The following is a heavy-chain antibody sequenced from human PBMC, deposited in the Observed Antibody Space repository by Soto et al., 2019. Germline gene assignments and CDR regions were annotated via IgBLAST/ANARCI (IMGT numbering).Heavy chain of an antibody. CDR1: GFSLTTSGVG. D-gene: IGHD1-20*01. CDR3: PPNPPISPTCSLRKNGFDP. J-gene: IGHJ5*02. V-gene: IGHV2-5*02. Sequence: QITLNESGPALVKPTQTLTLTCTFSGFSLTTSGVGVHWLRQPPGKALEWLAVIYGGDDKRYNPSLETRLTITKATSKNQVFLTRTNLDPLDTATYNCPPNPPISPTCSLRKNGFDPWGQGTLV. CDR2: IYGGDDK.